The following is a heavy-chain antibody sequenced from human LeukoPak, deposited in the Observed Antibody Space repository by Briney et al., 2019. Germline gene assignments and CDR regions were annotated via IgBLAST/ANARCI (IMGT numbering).Heavy chain of an antibody. J-gene: IGHJ4*02. V-gene: IGHV3-23*01. Sequence: GGSLRLSCAASGFTVSSNYMSWVRQAPGKGLEWVSGINTSGGSTAYADSVKGRFTISRDNPRNTLYMQMNSLRAEDTALYYCAIMHPYYDGNGYWVQWGQGTLVTVSS. D-gene: IGHD3-22*01. CDR2: INTSGGST. CDR1: GFTVSSNY. CDR3: AIMHPYYDGNGYWVQ.